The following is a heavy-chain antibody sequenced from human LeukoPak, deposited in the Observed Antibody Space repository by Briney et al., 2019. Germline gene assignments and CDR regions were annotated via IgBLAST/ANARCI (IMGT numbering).Heavy chain of an antibody. CDR2: IYSSGTT. D-gene: IGHD3-22*01. CDR3: ARDWTVVAESLNSDAFDI. V-gene: IGHV4-4*07. Sequence: SETLSLTCTVSGGSISSYYWSWIQQPAGKGLEWIGRIYSSGTTNYNPSLKSRVTMSVDTSKNQFSLKLRSVAAADTAVYYCARDWTVVAESLNSDAFDIWGQGTMVTVSS. CDR1: GGSISSYY. J-gene: IGHJ3*02.